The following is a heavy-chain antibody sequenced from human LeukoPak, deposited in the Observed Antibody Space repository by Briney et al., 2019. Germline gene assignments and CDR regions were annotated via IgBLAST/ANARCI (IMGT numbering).Heavy chain of an antibody. V-gene: IGHV4-59*01. CDR1: GGSINYYY. J-gene: IGHJ4*02. Sequence: SETLSLTCTVPGGSINYYYWMWIRQPPGKGLEWIGYIYYSGGTHYNPSLKSRVTMLVDTSKNQFSLKLTAVTAADTAVYYCARETPGAGHFDYWGQGSLVTVSS. CDR2: IYYSGGT. CDR3: ARETPGAGHFDY. D-gene: IGHD7-27*01.